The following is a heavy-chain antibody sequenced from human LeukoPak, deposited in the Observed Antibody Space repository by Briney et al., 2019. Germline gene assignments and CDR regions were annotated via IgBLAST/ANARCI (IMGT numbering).Heavy chain of an antibody. Sequence: GASAKVSCKASGGTFSSYAISWVRQAPGQGLEWMGGIIPIFGTANYAQKFQGRVTITADESTSTAYMELSSLRSEDTAVYYCARGDNYYDSSGYYYEGISSFDYWGQGTLVTVSS. CDR1: GGTFSSYA. CDR2: IIPIFGTA. D-gene: IGHD3-22*01. CDR3: ARGDNYYDSSGYYYEGISSFDY. J-gene: IGHJ4*02. V-gene: IGHV1-69*13.